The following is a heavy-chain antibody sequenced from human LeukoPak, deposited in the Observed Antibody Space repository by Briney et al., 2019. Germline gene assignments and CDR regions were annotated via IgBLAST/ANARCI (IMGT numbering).Heavy chain of an antibody. CDR2: INHSGST. CDR3: ARGTLGGRYDAFDI. D-gene: IGHD3-9*01. CDR1: GGSFSGYY. Sequence: PSETLSLTCAVYGGSFSGYYWSWIRQPPGKGLEWIGEINHSGSTNYNPSLKSRAIISVDTSRNQFSLKLTSVTAADTAVYYCARGTLGGRYDAFDIWGQGTMVSVSS. V-gene: IGHV4-34*01. J-gene: IGHJ3*02.